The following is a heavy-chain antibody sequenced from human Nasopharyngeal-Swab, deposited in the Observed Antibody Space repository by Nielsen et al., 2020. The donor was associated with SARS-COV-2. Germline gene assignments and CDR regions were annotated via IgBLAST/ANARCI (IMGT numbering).Heavy chain of an antibody. CDR2: IYSGGGT. Sequence: WIRQPPGKGLAWVSVIYSGGGTDYADAVKGRFSISRDKSKNTVYLQMRRLGDEDTAVYYCARDHVPIEAVGTNYFGSWGQGTLVTVSS. D-gene: IGHD6-13*01. CDR3: ARDHVPIEAVGTNYFGS. V-gene: IGHV3-53*01. J-gene: IGHJ4*02.